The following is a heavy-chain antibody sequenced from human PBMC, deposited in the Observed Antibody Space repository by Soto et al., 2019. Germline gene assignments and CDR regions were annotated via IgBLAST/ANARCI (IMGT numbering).Heavy chain of an antibody. CDR3: ARDGYYGSGYRETWGYFDY. CDR2: ISSSSSTI. D-gene: IGHD3-10*01. V-gene: IGHV3-48*02. J-gene: IGHJ4*02. CDR1: GFTFSSYS. Sequence: GGSLRLSCAASGFTFSSYSMNWVRQAPGKGLEWVSYISSSSSTIYYADSVKGRFTISRDNAKNSLYLQMNSLRDEDTAVYYCARDGYYGSGYRETWGYFDYWGQGTLVTVSS.